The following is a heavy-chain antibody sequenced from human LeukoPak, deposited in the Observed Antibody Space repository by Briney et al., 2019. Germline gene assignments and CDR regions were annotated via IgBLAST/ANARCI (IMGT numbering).Heavy chain of an antibody. CDR2: ISGSGGST. D-gene: IGHD5/OR15-5a*01. V-gene: IGHV3-23*01. CDR1: GLTFSIYA. Sequence: GGSLRLSCAASGLTFSIYAMSWVRQAPGKGLEWVSAISGSGGSTYYADSVKGRFTISRDNSKNTLYLQMNSLRAEDTAVYYCAKGLFYVNLDYWGQGTLVTVSS. CDR3: AKGLFYVNLDY. J-gene: IGHJ4*02.